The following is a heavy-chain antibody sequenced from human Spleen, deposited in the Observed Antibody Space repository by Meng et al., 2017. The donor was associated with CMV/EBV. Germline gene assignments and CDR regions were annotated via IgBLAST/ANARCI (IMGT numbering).Heavy chain of an antibody. CDR2: IIHTGNT. V-gene: IGHV4-34*12. CDR1: GGSFSGYY. Sequence: ESLKISCAVYGGSFSGYYWSWVRQSPGKGLEWIGEIIHTGNTNYGPTLKSRVTISVDTSRNQFSLRLSSVNAADTAVYYCARDYDCDSAYCYNWFDPWGQGTLVTVSS. D-gene: IGHD2-2*02. CDR3: ARDYDCDSAYCYNWFDP. J-gene: IGHJ5*02.